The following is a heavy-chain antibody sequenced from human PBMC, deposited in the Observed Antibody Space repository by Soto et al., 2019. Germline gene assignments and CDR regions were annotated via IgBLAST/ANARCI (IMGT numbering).Heavy chain of an antibody. V-gene: IGHV3-30-3*01. J-gene: IGHJ4*02. CDR1: GFTFSSYA. Sequence: GGSLRLSCAASGFTFSSYAMHWVRQAPGKGLEWVAVISYDGSNKYYADSVKGRFTISRDNSKNTLYLQMNSLRAEDTAVYYCARGNSSGYYWIYWGQGTLVTVSS. CDR3: ARGNSSGYYWIY. D-gene: IGHD3-22*01. CDR2: ISYDGSNK.